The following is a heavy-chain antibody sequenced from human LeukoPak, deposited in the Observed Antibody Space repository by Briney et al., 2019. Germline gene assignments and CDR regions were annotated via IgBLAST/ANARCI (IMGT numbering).Heavy chain of an antibody. Sequence: GGSLRLSCAASGFTFSSYAMSWVRQAPGKGLEWVSYISSSGSTIYYADSVKGRFTISRDNAKNSLYLKMNSLRAEDTAVYYCARAMDPNYYDSSGYQDWYFDLWGRGTLVTVSS. J-gene: IGHJ2*01. CDR2: ISSSGSTI. D-gene: IGHD3-22*01. CDR1: GFTFSSYA. CDR3: ARAMDPNYYDSSGYQDWYFDL. V-gene: IGHV3-48*03.